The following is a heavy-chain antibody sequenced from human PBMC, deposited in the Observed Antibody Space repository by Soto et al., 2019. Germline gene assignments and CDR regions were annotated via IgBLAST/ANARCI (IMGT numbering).Heavy chain of an antibody. D-gene: IGHD3-3*01. CDR3: ARGRWGSGYYFFDY. CDR1: GGTFSSYA. Sequence: ASVKVSCKASGGTFSSYAISWVRQAPGQGLEWMGGIIPIFGTANYAQKFQGRVTITADKSTSTAYMELSSLRSEDAAVYYCARGRWGSGYYFFDYWGKGTLVTVSS. J-gene: IGHJ4*02. V-gene: IGHV1-69*06. CDR2: IIPIFGTA.